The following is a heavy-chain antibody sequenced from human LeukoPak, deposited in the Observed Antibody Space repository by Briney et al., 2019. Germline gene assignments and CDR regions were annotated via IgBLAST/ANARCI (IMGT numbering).Heavy chain of an antibody. CDR2: IYSGGST. V-gene: IGHV3-53*01. CDR3: ARDSGSYYNTMDV. Sequence: PGGSLRLSSAASGFTVSYNYMSWVRQAPGKGLEWVSVIYSGGSTYYADSVKGRFTISRDNSKNTVYLQMNSLRAEDTAVYYCARDSGSYYNTMDVWGQGTTVTVSS. D-gene: IGHD1-26*01. CDR1: GFTVSYNY. J-gene: IGHJ6*02.